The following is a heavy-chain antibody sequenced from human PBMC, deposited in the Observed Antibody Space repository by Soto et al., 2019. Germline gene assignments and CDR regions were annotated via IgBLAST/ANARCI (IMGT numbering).Heavy chain of an antibody. V-gene: IGHV3-30*18. CDR1: GFTFSVYG. CDR3: DKDKYQLLPYGMDV. Sequence: QVQLVESGGGVVQPGRSLRLSCAASGFTFSVYGMHWVRQAPGKGLEWVATISSDGTNKYNADSVRGRFIISRDNSRDTLYLQMNSLRAEDTAVYYCDKDKYQLLPYGMDVWGQGTTVTVSS. CDR2: ISSDGTNK. J-gene: IGHJ6*02. D-gene: IGHD2-2*01.